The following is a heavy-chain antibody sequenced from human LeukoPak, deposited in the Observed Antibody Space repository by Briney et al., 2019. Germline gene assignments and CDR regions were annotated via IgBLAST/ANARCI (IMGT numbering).Heavy chain of an antibody. CDR3: ARWVYYDSSGYLNWFDP. D-gene: IGHD3-22*01. V-gene: IGHV4-59*01. J-gene: IGHJ5*02. Sequence: SETLSLTCTVSGGSISSYYWSWIQQPPGKGLEWIGYIYYSGSTNYNPSLKSRVTISVDTSKNQFSLKLSSVTAADTAVYYCARWVYYDSSGYLNWFDPWAREPWSPSPQ. CDR1: GGSISSYY. CDR2: IYYSGST.